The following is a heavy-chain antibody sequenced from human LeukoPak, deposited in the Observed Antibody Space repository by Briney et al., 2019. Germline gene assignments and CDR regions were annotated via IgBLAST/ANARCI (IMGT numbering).Heavy chain of an antibody. V-gene: IGHV5-51*01. CDR2: IYPGDSDT. CDR3: ARQHYDILTGYTGAFDI. D-gene: IGHD3-9*01. Sequence: GESLKISCKGSGYSFTSYWIGWVRQMPGKGLEWMGIIYPGDSDTRYSPSFQGQVTISADKSISTAYLQWSSLKASDTAMYYCARQHYDILTGYTGAFDIWGQGTMVTVSS. J-gene: IGHJ3*02. CDR1: GYSFTSYW.